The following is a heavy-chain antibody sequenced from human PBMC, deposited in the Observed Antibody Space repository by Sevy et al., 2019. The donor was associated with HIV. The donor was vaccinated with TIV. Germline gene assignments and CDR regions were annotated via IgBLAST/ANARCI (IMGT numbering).Heavy chain of an antibody. CDR3: AKAQXKIVATILA. CDR1: GFIFSSYG. CDR2: ISSSGGST. Sequence: GGSLRLSCAASGFIFSSYGMSWVRQAPGKGLEWVSAISSSGGSTYYADSVKGRFTISRDNSKNTLYLQMNSLRAEDTAVYYCAKAQXKIVATILAWGQGSLVTVSS. D-gene: IGHD5-12*01. V-gene: IGHV3-23*01. J-gene: IGHJ4*02.